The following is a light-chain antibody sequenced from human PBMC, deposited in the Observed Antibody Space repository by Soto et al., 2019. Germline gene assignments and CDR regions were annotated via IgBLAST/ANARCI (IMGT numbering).Light chain of an antibody. J-gene: IGKJ4*01. CDR2: GAS. CDR3: QQYNNWPPLT. V-gene: IGKV3-15*01. CDR1: QSVSSN. Sequence: EIVMTQSPATLSVSPGERATLSCRASQSVSSNVAWYKQKPGQAPRLLIYGASTRATGIPARFSGSGSGTEFTLTISSLQSEDFAVYYCQQYNNWPPLTFGGGTKVEI.